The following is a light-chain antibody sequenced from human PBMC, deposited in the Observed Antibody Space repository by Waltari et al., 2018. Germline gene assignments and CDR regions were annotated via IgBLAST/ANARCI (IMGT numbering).Light chain of an antibody. CDR3: RSYTSSSTIV. CDR1: GRDVGNYNY. Sequence: QSALTQPASVSGSPGQSIPISCTGTGRDVGNYNYVPWYQHHPGTAPKLLIYDVTNRPSGVSDRFSASKSGNTASLTISGLQAEDEAFYYCRSYTSSSTIVFGGGTRLTVL. J-gene: IGLJ3*02. CDR2: DVT. V-gene: IGLV2-14*01.